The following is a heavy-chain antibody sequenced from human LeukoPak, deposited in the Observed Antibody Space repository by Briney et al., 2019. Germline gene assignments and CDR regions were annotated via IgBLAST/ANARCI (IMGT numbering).Heavy chain of an antibody. Sequence: PSETLSLTCAVYGGSFSGYYWSWIRRPPGKGLEWIGEINHSGSTNYNPSLKSRVTISVDTSKNQFSLRLNSVTAADTAVYYCARGLDNRDFDYWGQGTLVTVSS. J-gene: IGHJ4*02. D-gene: IGHD3/OR15-3a*01. CDR3: ARGLDNRDFDY. CDR1: GGSFSGYY. V-gene: IGHV4-34*01. CDR2: INHSGST.